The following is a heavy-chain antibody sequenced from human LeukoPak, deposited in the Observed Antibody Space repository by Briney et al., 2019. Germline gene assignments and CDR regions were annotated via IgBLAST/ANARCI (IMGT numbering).Heavy chain of an antibody. D-gene: IGHD3-10*01. V-gene: IGHV3-33*01. CDR1: GFTFSNYG. J-gene: IGHJ5*02. Sequence: PGGALRLSCAASGFTFSNYGMHWVRQAPGKGLEWVAVIWYDGSNKYYADSVKGRFTISRDNSKNTLYLQMNSLRAEDTAVYYCARSPSAGNWFDPWGQGTLVTVSS. CDR2: IWYDGSNK. CDR3: ARSPSAGNWFDP.